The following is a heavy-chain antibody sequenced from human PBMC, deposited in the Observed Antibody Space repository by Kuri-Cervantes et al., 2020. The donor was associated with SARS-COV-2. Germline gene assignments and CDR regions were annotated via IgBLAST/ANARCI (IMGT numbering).Heavy chain of an antibody. V-gene: IGHV1-8*02. Sequence: ASVKVSCKASGYTFTSYAMNWVRQATGQGLEWMGWMNPNSGNTGYAQKFQGRVTMTRNTSISTAYMELSSLRSEDTAVYYCARGRTILTGYYNDYWGQGTLVTVSS. CDR2: MNPNSGNT. D-gene: IGHD3-9*01. J-gene: IGHJ4*02. CDR1: GYTFTSYA. CDR3: ARGRTILTGYYNDY.